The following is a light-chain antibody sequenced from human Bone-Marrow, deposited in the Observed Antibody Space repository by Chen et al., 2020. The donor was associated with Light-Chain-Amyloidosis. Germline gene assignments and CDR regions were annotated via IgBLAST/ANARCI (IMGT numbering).Light chain of an antibody. Sequence: EIVLTQSPGTLYLSPGERATLSCRASQSVSSSYLAWYQQKPGQAPRLLIYGASSRATGIPDRFSGSGSGTDFTITISRLEPEDFAVYYCQQYGSSPTWTFGQGTKVEIK. CDR2: GAS. V-gene: IGKV3-20*01. J-gene: IGKJ1*01. CDR1: QSVSSSY. CDR3: QQYGSSPTWT.